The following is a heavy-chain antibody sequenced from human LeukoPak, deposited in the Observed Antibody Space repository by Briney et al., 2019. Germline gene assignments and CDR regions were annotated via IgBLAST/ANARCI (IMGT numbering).Heavy chain of an antibody. V-gene: IGHV4-59*01. Sequence: TSETLSLTCTVSGGSISSYYWSWIRQPPGKGLEWIGYIYYSGSTNYNPSLKSRVTISVDKSKNQFSLKLSSVTAADTAVYYCARDGGDRFDPWGQGTLVTVSS. J-gene: IGHJ5*02. CDR3: ARDGGDRFDP. CDR2: IYYSGST. CDR1: GGSISSYY. D-gene: IGHD2-21*01.